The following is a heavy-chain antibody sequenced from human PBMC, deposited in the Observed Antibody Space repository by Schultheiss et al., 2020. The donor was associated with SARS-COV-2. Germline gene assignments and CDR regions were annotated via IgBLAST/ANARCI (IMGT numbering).Heavy chain of an antibody. D-gene: IGHD6-6*01. CDR1: GGSISSYY. Sequence: GSLRLSCTVSGGSISSYYWSWIRQPPGKGLEWIGSIYHIGSTYYNPSLRSRVTISVDTSKNQFSLKLSSVTAADTAVYYCARDRRRGSSSVGAGIDSWGQGTLVTVSS. V-gene: IGHV4-38-2*02. J-gene: IGHJ4*02. CDR3: ARDRRRGSSSVGAGIDS. CDR2: IYHIGST.